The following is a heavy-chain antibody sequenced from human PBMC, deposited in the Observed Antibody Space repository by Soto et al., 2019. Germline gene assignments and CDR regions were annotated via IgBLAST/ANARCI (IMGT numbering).Heavy chain of an antibody. V-gene: IGHV3-23*01. J-gene: IGHJ4*02. D-gene: IGHD6-19*01. Sequence: PGGSLRLSCAASAFTFSSYAMAWVRQAPGKGLEWVSSIAGSGGDISYADSVKGRFTISRDNSKNTLYLQMNSLRAEDTAVYYCARVLRDPRQWLGGALFDYWGQGTLVTVS. CDR1: AFTFSSYA. CDR3: ARVLRDPRQWLGGALFDY. CDR2: IAGSGGDI.